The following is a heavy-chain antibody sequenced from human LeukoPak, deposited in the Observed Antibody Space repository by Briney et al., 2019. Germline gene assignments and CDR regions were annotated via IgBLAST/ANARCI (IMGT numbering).Heavy chain of an antibody. CDR1: GFTFSDTW. V-gene: IGHV3-23*01. CDR3: ARATSGSYDY. J-gene: IGHJ4*02. Sequence: GGSLRLSCAASGFTFSDTWMHWVRHAPGKGLVWVSRISGSGGNTYYADSVRGRFTISRDNSKNTLYLQMNSLRAEDTAVYYCARATSGSYDYWGQGTLVTVSS. D-gene: IGHD1-26*01. CDR2: ISGSGGNT.